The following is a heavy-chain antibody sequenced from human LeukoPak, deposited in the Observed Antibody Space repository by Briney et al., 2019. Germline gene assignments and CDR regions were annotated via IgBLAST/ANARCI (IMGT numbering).Heavy chain of an antibody. CDR3: ARGPRGWFASDY. CDR2: ILSDGST. CDR1: GFTLSSYL. J-gene: IGHJ4*02. Sequence: GGSLRLSCAVSGFTLSSYLMHWVRQTPGKGLVWVSRILSDGSTSYADSVKGRFTISRDDAKNTLYLQMNSLRVEDTAVYYCARGPRGWFASDYWGQGTVVIVSS. V-gene: IGHV3-74*01. D-gene: IGHD6-19*01.